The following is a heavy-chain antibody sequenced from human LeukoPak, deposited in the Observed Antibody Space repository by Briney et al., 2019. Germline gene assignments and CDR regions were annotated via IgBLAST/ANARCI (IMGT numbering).Heavy chain of an antibody. J-gene: IGHJ6*02. Sequence: GASVKVSCKASGYTFTSYYMHWVRQAPGQGLEWMGIINPSGGSTSYAQKFRGRVTMTRDTSTSTVYMELSSLRSEDTAVYYCARDRSKSDYYYYGMDVWGQGTTVTVSS. CDR1: GYTFTSYY. CDR3: ARDRSKSDYYYYGMDV. V-gene: IGHV1-46*01. CDR2: INPSGGST.